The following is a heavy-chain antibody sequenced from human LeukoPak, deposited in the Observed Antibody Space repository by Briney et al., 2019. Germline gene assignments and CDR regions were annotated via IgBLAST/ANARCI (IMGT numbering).Heavy chain of an antibody. Sequence: PGGSLRLSCAASGFIVSSNYMSWVRQAPGKGLEWVSVIYSDISTYYADYVKGRFTISRDKSKNTLYLQMNSLRVEDTAMYYCARIHGDYAYWVDVWGQGTTVTVSS. J-gene: IGHJ6*02. CDR3: ARIHGDYAYWVDV. V-gene: IGHV3-53*01. D-gene: IGHD4-17*01. CDR1: GFIVSSNY. CDR2: IYSDIST.